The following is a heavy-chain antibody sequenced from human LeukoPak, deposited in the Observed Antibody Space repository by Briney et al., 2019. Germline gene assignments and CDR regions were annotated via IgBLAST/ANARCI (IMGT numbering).Heavy chain of an antibody. CDR3: ARDNSSWYDIWFDP. D-gene: IGHD6-13*01. CDR1: GYTFTSYY. CDR2: IDPSGVST. J-gene: IGHJ5*02. Sequence: ASVKVSCKASGYTFTSYYMHWVRQAPGQGLEWMGIIDPSGVSTTYAQKFQGRVTMTRDMSTSTVYMELNSLRSEDTAVYYCARDNSSWYDIWFDPWGQGTLVTVSS. V-gene: IGHV1-46*01.